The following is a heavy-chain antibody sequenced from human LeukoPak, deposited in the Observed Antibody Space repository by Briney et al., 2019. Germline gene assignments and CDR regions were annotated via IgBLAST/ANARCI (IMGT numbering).Heavy chain of an antibody. D-gene: IGHD3-10*01. CDR2: ISGSGGST. CDR1: GFTFSSYA. CDR3: AADRHGSGSYH. J-gene: IGHJ5*02. V-gene: IGHV3-23*01. Sequence: GGSLRLSCAASGFTFSSYAMSWVRQAPGKGLEWVSAISGSGGSTYYADSVKGRFTISRDNSKSTLYLHMNSLRSEDTAVYYCAADRHGSGSYHWGQGTLVTVSS.